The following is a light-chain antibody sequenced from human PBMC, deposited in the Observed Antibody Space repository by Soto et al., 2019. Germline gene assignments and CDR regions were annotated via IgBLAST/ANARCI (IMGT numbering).Light chain of an antibody. CDR2: GAS. Sequence: EIVLTQSPGTLSLSPGERATLSCRASQRLFSSSLAWFQQKAGQVPRLLIYGASSRATGVPDRFSGSGSGTEFTLTISRLEPEDSAVYYCQQYSSSLFTFGPGSTVDIK. CDR3: QQYSSSLFT. CDR1: QRLFSSS. J-gene: IGKJ3*01. V-gene: IGKV3-20*01.